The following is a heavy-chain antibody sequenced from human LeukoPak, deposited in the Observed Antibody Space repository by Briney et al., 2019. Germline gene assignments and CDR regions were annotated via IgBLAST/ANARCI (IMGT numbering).Heavy chain of an antibody. D-gene: IGHD3-22*01. CDR3: ARGGEYYYDSSGYLH. Sequence: SETLSLTCAVYGGSFSGYYWSWIRQPPGKGLEWTGEINHSGSTNYNPSLKSRVTISVDTSKNQFSLKLSSVTAADTVVYYCARGGEYYYDSSGYLHWGQGTLVTVSS. CDR1: GGSFSGYY. CDR2: INHSGST. V-gene: IGHV4-34*01. J-gene: IGHJ4*02.